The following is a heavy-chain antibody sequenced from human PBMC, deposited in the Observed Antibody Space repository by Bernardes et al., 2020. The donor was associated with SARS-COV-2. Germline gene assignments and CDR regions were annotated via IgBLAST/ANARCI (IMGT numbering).Heavy chain of an antibody. CDR1: GYSFTSYW. Sequence: GESLKISCKGSGYSFTSYWIGWVRPMPGKGLEWMGIIYPGDSDTRYSPSFQGQVTISADKSISTAYLQWSSLKASDTAMYYCARTYYDFWSGYPHKLFDPWGQGTLVTVSS. V-gene: IGHV5-51*01. CDR2: IYPGDSDT. J-gene: IGHJ5*02. CDR3: ARTYYDFWSGYPHKLFDP. D-gene: IGHD3-3*01.